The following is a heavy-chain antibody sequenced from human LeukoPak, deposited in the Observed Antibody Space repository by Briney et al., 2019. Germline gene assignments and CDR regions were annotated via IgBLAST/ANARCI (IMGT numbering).Heavy chain of an antibody. J-gene: IGHJ4*02. D-gene: IGHD3-3*01. Sequence: GGSLRLSCTASGFTFGDYAMSWVRQAPGKGLEWVANIKQDGSEKYYVDSVKGRFTISRDNAKNSLYLQMNSLRAEDTALYYCARGRRVTIFGVAISSPFCFDYWGQGALVTVSS. V-gene: IGHV3-7*01. CDR1: GFTFGDYA. CDR3: ARGRRVTIFGVAISSPFCFDY. CDR2: IKQDGSEK.